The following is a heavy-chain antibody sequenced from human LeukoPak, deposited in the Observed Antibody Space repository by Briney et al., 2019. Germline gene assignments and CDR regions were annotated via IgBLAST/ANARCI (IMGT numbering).Heavy chain of an antibody. J-gene: IGHJ4*02. V-gene: IGHV3-23*01. CDR2: ISGSGGST. CDR3: AKDQRINYYDSSGYYGGYYFDY. D-gene: IGHD3-22*01. CDR1: GFTFSSYA. Sequence: GGSLRLSCAASGFTFSSYAMSWVRQAPGKGLEWVSAISGSGGSTYYADSVKGRFTISRDNSKNTLYLQMNSLRAEDTAVYYCAKDQRINYYDSSGYYGGYYFDYWGQGTLVTVSS.